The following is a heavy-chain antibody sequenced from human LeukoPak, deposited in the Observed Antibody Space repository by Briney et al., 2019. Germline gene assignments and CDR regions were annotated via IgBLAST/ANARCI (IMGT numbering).Heavy chain of an antibody. V-gene: IGHV3-15*07. CDR1: GGSFSGYY. D-gene: IGHD1-1*01. CDR3: TTERYNLG. Sequence: ETLSLTCAVYGGSFSGYYWSWIRQAPGKGLEWVGRIKSKTDGGTADYAAPVKGRFNISRDDSKNTLYLQVNSLKTEDTAVYYCTTERYNLGWGQGTLVTVST. J-gene: IGHJ4*02. CDR2: IKSKTDGGTA.